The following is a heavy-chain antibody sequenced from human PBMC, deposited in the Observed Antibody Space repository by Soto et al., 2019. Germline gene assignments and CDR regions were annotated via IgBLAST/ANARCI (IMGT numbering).Heavy chain of an antibody. D-gene: IGHD2-21*01. CDR1: GFTFSAYW. J-gene: IGHJ4*02. CDR2: INNDGSEK. Sequence: ESGGDLVQPGGSLRLSCVASGFTFSAYWMSWVGQAPGKGLEWVATINNDGSEKYYADAVRGRFTLSRDNTKSSFYLELGGLRAEDTAIYYCARGSIQDYWGQGTPVAVSS. V-gene: IGHV3-7*03. CDR3: ARGSIQDY.